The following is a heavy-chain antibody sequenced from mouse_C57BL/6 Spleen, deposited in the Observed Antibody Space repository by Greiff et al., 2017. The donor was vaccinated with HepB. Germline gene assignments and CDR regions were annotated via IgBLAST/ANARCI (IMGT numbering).Heavy chain of an antibody. J-gene: IGHJ2*01. CDR1: GYTFTSYW. Sequence: QVQLKQPGAELVKPGASVKVSCKASGYTFTSYWMHWVKQRPGQGLEWIGRIHPSDSDTNYNQKFKGKATLTVDKSSSTAYMQLSSLTSEDSAVYYCAISTTMITLDYWGQGTTLTVSS. CDR3: AISTTMITLDY. CDR2: IHPSDSDT. D-gene: IGHD2-4*01. V-gene: IGHV1-74*01.